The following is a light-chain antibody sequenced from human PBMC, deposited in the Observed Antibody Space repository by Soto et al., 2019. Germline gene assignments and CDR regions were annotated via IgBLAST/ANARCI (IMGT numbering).Light chain of an antibody. V-gene: IGLV2-11*01. CDR2: NVS. CDR3: SAPGAANTLPYLV. Sequence: QSVLIQPPSVSGSPGQSVTISCTGTSSDVGSYDYVSWYQQHPGKAPKPMIYNVSTQPSGVPDRFSGSKSGSTASLTISGLQAEDEAVYHCSAPGAANTLPYLVFGPGTKLTVL. J-gene: IGLJ1*01. CDR1: SSDVGSYDY.